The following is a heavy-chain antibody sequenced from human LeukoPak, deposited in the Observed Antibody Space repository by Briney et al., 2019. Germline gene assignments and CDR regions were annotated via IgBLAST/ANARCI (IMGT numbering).Heavy chain of an antibody. D-gene: IGHD4-17*01. V-gene: IGHV3-15*07. CDR2: IKSKTDGGTT. J-gene: IGHJ4*02. Sequence: PGGSLRLSCAASGFTFSNAWMNWVRQAPGKGLEWVGRIKSKTDGGTTDYAAPVKGRFTISRDDLKNTLYLQLNSLKTEDTAVYYCATPLTVTSESFDYWGQGTLVTVSS. CDR1: GFTFSNAW. CDR3: ATPLTVTSESFDY.